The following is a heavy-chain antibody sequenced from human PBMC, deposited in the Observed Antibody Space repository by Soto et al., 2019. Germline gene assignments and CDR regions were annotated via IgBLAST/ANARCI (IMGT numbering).Heavy chain of an antibody. J-gene: IGHJ4*02. CDR3: ATLDPNSSGWYSFGFFDY. V-gene: IGHV5-51*01. Sequence: PGESLKISCKGSGYSFTSYWIGWVRQMPGKGLEWMGIIYPGDSDTRYSPSFQGQVTISADKSISTAYLQWSSLKASDTAMYYCATLDPNSSGWYSFGFFDYWGQGTLVTVSS. CDR1: GYSFTSYW. D-gene: IGHD6-19*01. CDR2: IYPGDSDT.